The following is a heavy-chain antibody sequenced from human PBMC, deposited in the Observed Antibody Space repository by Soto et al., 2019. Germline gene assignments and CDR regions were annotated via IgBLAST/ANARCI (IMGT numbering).Heavy chain of an antibody. CDR2: IRSKAYGGTT. CDR1: GFTFGDYA. CDR3: TYSSYYYGSGSYYPRSS. D-gene: IGHD3-10*01. Sequence: GGSLRLSCTASGFTFGDYAMSWFRQAPGKGLEWVGFIRSKAYGGTTEYAASVKGRFTISRDDSKSIAYLQMNSLKTEDTAVYYCTYSSYYYGSGSYYPRSSWGQGTLVTASS. V-gene: IGHV3-49*03. J-gene: IGHJ5*02.